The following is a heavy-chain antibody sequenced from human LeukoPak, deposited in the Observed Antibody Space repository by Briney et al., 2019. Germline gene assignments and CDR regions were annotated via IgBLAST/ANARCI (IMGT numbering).Heavy chain of an antibody. D-gene: IGHD4-17*01. CDR3: ARVSRATVTTTRYYYYYMDV. J-gene: IGHJ6*03. CDR2: IKQDGSEK. V-gene: IGHV3-7*01. CDR1: GFTFSSYW. Sequence: GGSLRLSCAASGFTFSSYWMSWVRQAPGKGLEWVANIKQDGSEKYYVDSVKGRFTISRDNAKNSLYLQMNSLRAEDTAVYYCARVSRATVTTTRYYYYYMDVWGKGTTVTVSS.